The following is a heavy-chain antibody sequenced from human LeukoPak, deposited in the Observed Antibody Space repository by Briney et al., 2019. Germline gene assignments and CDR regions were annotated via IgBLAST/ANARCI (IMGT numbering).Heavy chain of an antibody. V-gene: IGHV4-30-4*01. CDR2: IYYSGST. Sequence: SISSSVSGGSISSSNWWSWVRQPPGKGLEWIGYIYYSGSTYYNPSLKSRVTISVDTSKNQFSLKLSSVTAADTAVYYCARGGFVSRQVFDYWGQGTLVTVSS. CDR3: ARGGFVSRQVFDY. CDR1: GGSISSSNW. J-gene: IGHJ4*02. D-gene: IGHD3-22*01.